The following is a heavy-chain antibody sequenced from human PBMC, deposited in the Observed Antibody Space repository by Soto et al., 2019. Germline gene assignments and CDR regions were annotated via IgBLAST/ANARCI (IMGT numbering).Heavy chain of an antibody. D-gene: IGHD4-4*01. CDR1: GFTFSNFP. CDR3: AKDHSNFGLGP. CDR2: IKISAVDT. V-gene: IGHV3-23*01. Sequence: EVQLLASGGGLVQPGGSLRLSCAASGFTFSNFPMTWVRQAPGKGLEWVSAIKISAVDTYYADSVKGRFSISRDNSKNMLYLQLNSLRADDTAIYYCAKDHSNFGLGPWGQGTVVTVSS. J-gene: IGHJ5*02.